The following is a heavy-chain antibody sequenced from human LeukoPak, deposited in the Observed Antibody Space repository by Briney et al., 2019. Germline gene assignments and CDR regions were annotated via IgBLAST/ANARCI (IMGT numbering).Heavy chain of an antibody. Sequence: PGGSLRLSCVASGFTFDDYAMTWVPQAPRKGLEWVSGINWNGGSTGYADSVKSGFTISRDNTTNSLYLPMNSLRDADTPFYFTARDRIVGVTSRGGYWGQGTLVTVSS. CDR3: ARDRIVGVTSRGGY. CDR1: GFTFDDYA. V-gene: IGHV3-20*04. D-gene: IGHD1-26*01. CDR2: INWNGGST. J-gene: IGHJ4*02.